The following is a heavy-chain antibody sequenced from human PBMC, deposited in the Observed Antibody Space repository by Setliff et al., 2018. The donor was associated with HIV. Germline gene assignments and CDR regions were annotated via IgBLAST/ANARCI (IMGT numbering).Heavy chain of an antibody. J-gene: IGHJ4*02. D-gene: IGHD6-13*01. CDR3: ARGGKIAAAGGIFDY. V-gene: IGHV6-1*01. CDR2: TYYRSKWNS. Sequence: SQTLSLTCAISGDSVSSKSAAWNWLRQSPSRGLEWLGRTYYRSKWNSDYAPSVKSRIIINPDTSKNQFSLQLNSVTPEDTAVYYCARGGKIAAAGGIFDYWGQGTLVTVSS. CDR1: GDSVSSKSAA.